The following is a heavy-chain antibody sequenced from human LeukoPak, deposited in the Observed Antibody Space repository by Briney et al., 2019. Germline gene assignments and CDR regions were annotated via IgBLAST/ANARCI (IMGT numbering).Heavy chain of an antibody. CDR2: ISGSGGST. J-gene: IGHJ5*02. CDR3: AKASYNIAKENWFDP. D-gene: IGHD1-1*01. CDR1: GFTFSSYA. V-gene: IGHV3-23*01. Sequence: GGSLRLSCAASGFTFSSYALSWVRQAPGKGLEWVSGISGSGGSTYYADSVKGRFTVSRDNSKNTLFLQMTGLRPEDTAVYYCAKASYNIAKENWFDPWGQGTLVTVSS.